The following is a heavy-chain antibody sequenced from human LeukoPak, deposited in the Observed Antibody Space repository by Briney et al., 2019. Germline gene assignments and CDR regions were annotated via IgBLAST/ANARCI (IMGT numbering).Heavy chain of an antibody. CDR2: IIPIFGTT. Sequence: SVKVSCKASGGTFSNYAVSWVRQAPGQGLGWMGEIIPIFGTTNYAQKFQGRVTITADESTSTAYLDLSSLRSEDTAVYYCARDAHYGSGSSFDYWGQGTLVTVSS. CDR3: ARDAHYGSGSSFDY. CDR1: GGTFSNYA. D-gene: IGHD3-10*01. J-gene: IGHJ4*02. V-gene: IGHV1-69*01.